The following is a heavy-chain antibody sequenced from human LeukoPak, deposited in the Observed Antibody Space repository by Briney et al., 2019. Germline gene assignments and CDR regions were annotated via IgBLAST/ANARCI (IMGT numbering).Heavy chain of an antibody. CDR1: GFTFSSYE. CDR3: ARATGARFLVGWFDP. Sequence: GGSLRLSCAASGFTFSSYEMNWVRQAPGKGLKWLSYISSSGSTIYYADSVKGRFTISRDNAKNTLYLQMNSLRVEDTAVYYCARATGARFLVGWFDPWGQGTLVTVSS. D-gene: IGHD1-26*01. V-gene: IGHV3-48*03. CDR2: ISSSGSTI. J-gene: IGHJ5*02.